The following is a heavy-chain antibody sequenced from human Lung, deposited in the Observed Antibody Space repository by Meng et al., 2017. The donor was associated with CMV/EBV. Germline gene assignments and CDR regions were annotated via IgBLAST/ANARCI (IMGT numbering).Heavy chain of an antibody. CDR2: MNSDGSNI. Sequence: GESXKISCAASGFTFSSYWMHWVRQGPGKGLVWVSRMNSDGSNINYADSVRGRFTISRDNAKNTLYLQMNSLRAEDTAVYYCVRGGSFYYYDTSAYYLFDYWXQGTXVTVSS. D-gene: IGHD3-22*01. J-gene: IGHJ4*02. V-gene: IGHV3-74*01. CDR3: VRGGSFYYYDTSAYYLFDY. CDR1: GFTFSSYW.